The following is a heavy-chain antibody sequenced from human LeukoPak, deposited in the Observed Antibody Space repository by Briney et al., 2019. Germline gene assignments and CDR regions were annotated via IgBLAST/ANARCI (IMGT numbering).Heavy chain of an antibody. V-gene: IGHV3-30*19. CDR1: GFTFSSYG. D-gene: IGHD2-2*01. J-gene: IGHJ3*02. CDR2: ISYDGSNK. CDR3: ARDRAKAKDIVVVPAAAQPHNDAFDI. Sequence: AGGSLRLSCAASGFTFSSYGMHWVRQAPGKGLEWVAVISYDGSNKYYADSVKGRFTISRDNSKNTLYLQMNSLRAEDTAVYYCARDRAKAKDIVVVPAAAQPHNDAFDIWGQGTMVTVSS.